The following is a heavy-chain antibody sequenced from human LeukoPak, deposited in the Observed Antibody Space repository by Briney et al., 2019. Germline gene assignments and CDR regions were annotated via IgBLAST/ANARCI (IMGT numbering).Heavy chain of an antibody. V-gene: IGHV3-23*01. Sequence: LGGSLRLSCVASGFNFKAYAMSWVRQAPGNGLEWVSTLTDTGGNTYYADSVKGRFTISRDNSRNMLYLQMNSLRAEDTAVYYCAKYFWSKKVIDYWGQGTLVTVSS. CDR3: AKYFWSKKVIDY. J-gene: IGHJ4*02. D-gene: IGHD2-8*02. CDR2: LTDTGGNT. CDR1: GFNFKAYA.